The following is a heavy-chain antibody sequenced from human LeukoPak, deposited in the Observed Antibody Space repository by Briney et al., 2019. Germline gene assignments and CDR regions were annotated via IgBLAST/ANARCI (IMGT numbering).Heavy chain of an antibody. D-gene: IGHD6-13*01. V-gene: IGHV1-2*02. Sequence: ASVKVSCKASGYTFTGYYMHWGRQAPGQGLEWMGWINPNSGGTNYAQKFQGRVTMTRDTSISTAYMELSRLRSDDTAVYYCARRGIAAAGIDYWGQGTLVTVSS. CDR1: GYTFTGYY. CDR2: INPNSGGT. J-gene: IGHJ4*02. CDR3: ARRGIAAAGIDY.